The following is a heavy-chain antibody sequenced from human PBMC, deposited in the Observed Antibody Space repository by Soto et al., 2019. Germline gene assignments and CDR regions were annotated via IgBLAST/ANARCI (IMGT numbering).Heavy chain of an antibody. CDR1: GGSIRRSDSY. Sequence: SETLSLTCSVSGGSIRRSDSYWTWVRQGPGKGLEWIAYISDSGRTDYNPSLKSRATISIGTSKNVFFLNLSSVTAADTAVYFCARVLITSGPLEYSFGYWGPGSLVTVSS. CDR3: ARVLITSGPLEYSFGY. J-gene: IGHJ4*02. D-gene: IGHD3-16*01. V-gene: IGHV4-31*03. CDR2: ISDSGRT.